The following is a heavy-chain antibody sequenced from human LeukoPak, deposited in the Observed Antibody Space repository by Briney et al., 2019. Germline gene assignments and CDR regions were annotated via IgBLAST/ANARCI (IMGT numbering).Heavy chain of an antibody. CDR3: ARMKWELLRDAFDI. CDR1: GFTFSSYA. J-gene: IGHJ3*02. D-gene: IGHD1-26*01. Sequence: GGTLRLSCAASGFTFSSYAMHWVRQAPGKGLEWVAVISYDGSNKYYADSVKGRFTISRDNSKNTLYLQMNSLRAEDTAVYYCARMKWELLRDAFDIWGQGTMVTVSS. V-gene: IGHV3-30*04. CDR2: ISYDGSNK.